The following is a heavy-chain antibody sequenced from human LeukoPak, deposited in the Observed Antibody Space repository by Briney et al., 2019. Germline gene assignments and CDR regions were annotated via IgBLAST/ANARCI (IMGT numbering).Heavy chain of an antibody. CDR3: ARSGSYGEYFQH. Sequence: ASVKVSCKASGYTFTGYYIHWVRQAPGQGLEWMGWINPTSGDTNYAQKFQGRVTMTRDTSITIAYMELNRLRSDDTAVFYCARSGSYGEYFQHWGQGTLVTVSS. CDR1: GYTFTGYY. CDR2: INPTSGDT. J-gene: IGHJ1*01. V-gene: IGHV1-2*02. D-gene: IGHD1-26*01.